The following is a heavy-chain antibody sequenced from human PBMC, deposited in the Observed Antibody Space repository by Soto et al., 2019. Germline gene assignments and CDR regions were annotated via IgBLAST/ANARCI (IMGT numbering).Heavy chain of an antibody. Sequence: AXETLSLTCTVSGCSISSSSYYWGWIRQPPGKGLEWIGSIYYSGSTYYNPSLKSRVTISVDTSKNQFSLKLSSVTAADTAVYYCARRRTSSSSRGFDHWGQGTLVTVSS. V-gene: IGHV4-39*01. CDR3: ARRRTSSSSRGFDH. CDR2: IYYSGST. J-gene: IGHJ5*02. CDR1: GCSISSSSYY. D-gene: IGHD6-6*01.